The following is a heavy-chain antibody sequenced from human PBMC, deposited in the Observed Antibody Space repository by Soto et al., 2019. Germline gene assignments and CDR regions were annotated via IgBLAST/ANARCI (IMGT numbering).Heavy chain of an antibody. V-gene: IGHV1-69*12. CDR3: VRVSIAASGFDS. CDR1: GGPFRSYT. CDR2: IIPLFGTT. D-gene: IGHD6-13*01. Sequence: QVKVVQSGAEVKKPGSSVKVSCKVSGGPFRSYTLSWVRQAPGQGPEWMGEIIPLFGTTNYVQDFQGRLTIAADVSTNTVYMELSSLRYEDTALYYCVRVSIAASGFDSWGQGTLVTVS. J-gene: IGHJ4*02.